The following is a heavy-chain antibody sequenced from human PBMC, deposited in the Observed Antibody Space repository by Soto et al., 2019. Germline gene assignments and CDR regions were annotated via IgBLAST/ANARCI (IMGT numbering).Heavy chain of an antibody. Sequence: EVQLLESGGGLVQPGGSLRLSCAASGFTFSNYAMSWVRQAPGKGLEWVSAISGSGGSTYYADSVKGRFSFSRDNLKNTLYLQMNSLRAEDTAVYYCAKDLGYSDGYGNDYWGQGTLVTVSS. V-gene: IGHV3-23*01. CDR3: AKDLGYSDGYGNDY. CDR2: ISGSGGST. J-gene: IGHJ4*02. CDR1: GFTFSNYA. D-gene: IGHD5-18*01.